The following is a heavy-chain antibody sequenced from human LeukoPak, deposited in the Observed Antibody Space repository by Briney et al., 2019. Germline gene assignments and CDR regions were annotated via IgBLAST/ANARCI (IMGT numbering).Heavy chain of an antibody. CDR3: ARGGSYYYDSSGYYDY. V-gene: IGHV4-59*01. CDR2: IYYSGST. D-gene: IGHD3-22*01. CDR1: GGSISSYY. Sequence: SETLSLTCTVSGGSISSYYWSWIRQPPGKGLEWIGYIYYSGSTNYNPSLKSRVIISVDTSKNQFSLKLSSVTAADTAVYYCARGGSYYYDSSGYYDYWGQGTLVTVSS. J-gene: IGHJ4*02.